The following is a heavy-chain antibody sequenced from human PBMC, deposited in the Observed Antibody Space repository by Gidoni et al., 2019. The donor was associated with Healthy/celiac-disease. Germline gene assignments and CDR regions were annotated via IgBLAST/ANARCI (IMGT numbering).Heavy chain of an antibody. CDR3: TTIYIVGATIFDY. D-gene: IGHD1-26*01. J-gene: IGHJ4*02. CDR2: IKSKTDGGTT. CDR1: GFTFSNAW. Sequence: EVQLVESGGGLVKPGGSLRLSCAASGFTFSNAWMSWVRQAPGKGLEWVGRIKSKTDGGTTDYAAPVKGRFTISREDSKNTLYLQMNSLKTEDTAVYYCTTIYIVGATIFDYWGQGTLVTVSS. V-gene: IGHV3-15*01.